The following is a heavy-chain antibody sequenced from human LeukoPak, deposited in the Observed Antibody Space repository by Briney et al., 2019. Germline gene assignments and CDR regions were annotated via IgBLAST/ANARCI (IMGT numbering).Heavy chain of an antibody. V-gene: IGHV4-39*01. CDR2: IFHSGNT. CDR3: ARLSKYSYVL. D-gene: IGHD2-15*01. CDR1: GDSISSSPNF. Sequence: SETLSLTCTASGDSISSSPNFWGWIRQPPGKGMEWIGNIFHSGNTYYSPTFRNRVTISLDLSRNQFSLRLTSVTAADTAVFFCARLSKYSYVLWGQGSLVTVSS. J-gene: IGHJ4*02.